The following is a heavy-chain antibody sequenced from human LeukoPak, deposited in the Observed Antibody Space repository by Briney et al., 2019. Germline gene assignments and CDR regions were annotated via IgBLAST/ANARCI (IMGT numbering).Heavy chain of an antibody. CDR2: IYPGDSDT. D-gene: IGHD7-27*01. Sequence: GESLTLSCKGSGYSFTSYWIGWVRQMPGKGLEGMGVIYPGDSDTIYSPSFQGQVTISADKSISTAYLQWSSLKASDTAMYYCARLDGSNWGSLSLDPWGQGTLVTVSS. CDR1: GYSFTSYW. CDR3: ARLDGSNWGSLSLDP. J-gene: IGHJ5*02. V-gene: IGHV5-51*01.